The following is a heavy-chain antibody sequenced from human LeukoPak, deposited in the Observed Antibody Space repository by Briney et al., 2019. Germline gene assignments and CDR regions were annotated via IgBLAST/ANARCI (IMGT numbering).Heavy chain of an antibody. CDR2: ISPSGDIT. V-gene: IGHV3-23*01. Sequence: GGSLRLSCAGSGFTFSRHGMTWVRQAPGKGLEWVSGISPSGDITYYADSVKGRFSISRDNSKNTVFLQMNSLRAEDTAIYHCARDKDSSSSLDYWGQGTLVTVSS. CDR3: ARDKDSSSSLDY. J-gene: IGHJ4*02. CDR1: GFTFSRHG. D-gene: IGHD3-22*01.